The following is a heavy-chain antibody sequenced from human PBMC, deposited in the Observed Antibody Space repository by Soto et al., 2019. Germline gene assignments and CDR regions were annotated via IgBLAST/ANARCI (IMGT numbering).Heavy chain of an antibody. D-gene: IGHD2-2*01. CDR1: GHSISSSTYY. J-gene: IGHJ6*02. V-gene: IGHV4-30-4*01. Sequence: PSETLSLTCTVSGHSISSSTYYWSWIRQPPGKSLEWIGSIYYSGSTYYNPSLKNRVTISVDTSKNQISLKLNSVTAADTAMYYCARGGYCSGTSCAYMGHYYYYGMDVWGQGTTVTVSS. CDR3: ARGGYCSGTSCAYMGHYYYYGMDV. CDR2: IYYSGST.